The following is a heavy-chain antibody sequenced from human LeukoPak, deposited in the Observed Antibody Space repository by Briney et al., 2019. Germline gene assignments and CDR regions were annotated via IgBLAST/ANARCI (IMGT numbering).Heavy chain of an antibody. CDR3: ARERRYFDWIPDGMDV. V-gene: IGHV3-33*08. CDR1: GFTFSSYG. CDR2: MWYDGSNG. J-gene: IGHJ6*02. Sequence: GGSLRLSCAASGFTFSSYGMHWVRQAPGKGLEWVAVMWYDGSNGYYADSVKGRFTISRDNSKNTLYLQMNSLRVKDTAVYYCARERRYFDWIPDGMDVWGQGTTVTVSS. D-gene: IGHD3-9*01.